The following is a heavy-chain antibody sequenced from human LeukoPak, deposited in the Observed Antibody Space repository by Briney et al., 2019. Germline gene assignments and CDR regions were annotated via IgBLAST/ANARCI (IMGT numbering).Heavy chain of an antibody. D-gene: IGHD2/OR15-2a*01. CDR3: AKSAFYDRLYFDS. J-gene: IGHJ4*02. Sequence: GGSLRPSCAASGFTFNNYAMTWVRQAPGKGLEWVSSIGGISGSAYYPDSVKGRFTISRDNSKNTVYLQMNSLRAEDTAVYFCAKSAFYDRLYFDSWGQGTLVTVST. V-gene: IGHV3-23*01. CDR1: GFTFNNYA. CDR2: IGGISGSA.